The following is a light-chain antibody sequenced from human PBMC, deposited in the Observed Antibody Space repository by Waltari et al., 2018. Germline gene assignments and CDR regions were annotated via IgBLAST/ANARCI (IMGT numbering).Light chain of an antibody. V-gene: IGKV1-39*01. CDR2: CAS. Sequence: DIQMTQSPSALSASVGDRVTITCRASQNIHKFLNWYQQKPGKAPKLLIYCASKLQSGVPSRFSGSGYGTDFTLIISSLQPEDFASYYCQQTNSIPLTFGGGTKVDIK. CDR1: QNIHKF. J-gene: IGKJ4*01. CDR3: QQTNSIPLT.